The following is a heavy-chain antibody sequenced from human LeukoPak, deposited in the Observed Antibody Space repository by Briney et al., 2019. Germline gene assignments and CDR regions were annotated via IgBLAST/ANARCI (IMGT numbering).Heavy chain of an antibody. Sequence: SETLSLTCSVSGGSISSYYWSWIRQPAGKGREWIGRIYTTGDTDYNPSLKSRVTMSVDTSKYQFSLNLSSVTAADTAVYYCARDARGWSGFDYWGQGTLDTVSS. V-gene: IGHV4-4*07. CDR3: ARDARGWSGFDY. D-gene: IGHD3-3*01. CDR2: IYTTGDT. J-gene: IGHJ4*02. CDR1: GGSISSYY.